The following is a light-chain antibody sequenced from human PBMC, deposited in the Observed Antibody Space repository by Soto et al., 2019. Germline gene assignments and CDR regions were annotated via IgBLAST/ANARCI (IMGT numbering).Light chain of an antibody. CDR3: QQTNSFPLT. CDR1: QDINSW. Sequence: DIQMTQSPSSVSASVGDRVTITCRASQDINSWLAWYQQQPGKAPNLLIYTASSLQTGVPSRFSGSGSGTDFTLTISGLQPEDCATYYCQQTNSFPLTFGGGTKVEIK. CDR2: TAS. J-gene: IGKJ4*01. V-gene: IGKV1-12*01.